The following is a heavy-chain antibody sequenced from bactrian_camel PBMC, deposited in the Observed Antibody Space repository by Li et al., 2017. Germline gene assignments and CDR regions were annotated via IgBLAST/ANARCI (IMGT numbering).Heavy chain of an antibody. Sequence: VQLVESGGGSVQAGGSRRISCAASGDTRSSYCLTWFRQAPGKEREGVGVLFTGPGTAYYADSVKGRFTISRDNAKNTVYLQMNSLKPEDTAMYTCAADELVRPSIWTAPTEYRYWGHGTQVTVS. CDR3: AADELVRPSIWTAPTEYRY. CDR2: LFTGPGTA. CDR1: GDTRSSYC. J-gene: IGHJ4*01. V-gene: IGHV3S40*01. D-gene: IGHD3*01.